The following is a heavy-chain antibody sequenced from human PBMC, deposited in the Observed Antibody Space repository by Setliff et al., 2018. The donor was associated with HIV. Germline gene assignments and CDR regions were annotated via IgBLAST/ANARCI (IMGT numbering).Heavy chain of an antibody. CDR3: ARIFGYYDSSGYSTPLYGMDV. V-gene: IGHV1-8*02. D-gene: IGHD3-22*01. CDR2: INPNSGGT. J-gene: IGHJ6*02. Sequence: EASVKVSCKASGDTLSIHPISWVRQAPGRGLEWMGWINPNSGGTGYSQKFQGRVTMTRDTSTSTVYMELNSLRSEDTAVYYCARIFGYYDSSGYSTPLYGMDVWGQGTTVTVS. CDR1: GDTLSIHP.